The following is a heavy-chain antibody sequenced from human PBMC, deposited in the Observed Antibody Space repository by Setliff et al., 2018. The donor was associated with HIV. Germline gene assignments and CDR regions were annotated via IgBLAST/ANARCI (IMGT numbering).Heavy chain of an antibody. D-gene: IGHD3-22*01. J-gene: IGHJ4*02. CDR1: GYTFTRYG. V-gene: IGHV1-18*01. CDR3: ARDREYYYDNSGSPSFDS. Sequence: ASVKVSCKASGYTFTRYGISWVRQAPGQGLEWMGWISGYNGNTKYVQKLQGRVTMTTDTSTSTVYMELRSLRSEDTAVYYCARDREYYYDNSGSPSFDSWGQGTLVTVSS. CDR2: ISGYNGNT.